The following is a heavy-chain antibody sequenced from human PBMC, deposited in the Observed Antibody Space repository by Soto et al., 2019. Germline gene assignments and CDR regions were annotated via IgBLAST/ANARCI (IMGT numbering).Heavy chain of an antibody. D-gene: IGHD1-20*01. CDR1: GGSISSGGYY. CDR2: IYYSGST. Sequence: QVQLQESGPGLVKPSQTLSLTCTVSGGSISSGGYYWSWIRQHPGKGLEWIGYIYYSGSTYYNPSLKSRVTISVDTFNNQCSRKPISVTAADTAVYDCAGNPGITGTNGLFDSWGQGTLVTVSS. J-gene: IGHJ4*02. V-gene: IGHV4-31*03. CDR3: AGNPGITGTNGLFDS.